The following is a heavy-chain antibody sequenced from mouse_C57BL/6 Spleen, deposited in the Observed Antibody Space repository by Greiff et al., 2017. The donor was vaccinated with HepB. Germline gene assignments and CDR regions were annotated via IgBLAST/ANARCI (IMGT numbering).Heavy chain of an antibody. CDR2: IYPRSGNT. D-gene: IGHD2-1*01. CDR3: GRGDGNHYYAMDY. V-gene: IGHV1-81*01. CDR1: GYTFTSYG. J-gene: IGHJ4*01. Sequence: VQLQQSGPELARPGASVKLSCKASGYTFTSYGISWVQQRTGQGLEWIGEIYPRSGNTYYNEKFKGKATLTAAKSSSTAYMGLRSLTSADSAVYVCGRGDGNHYYAMDYWGQGTSVTVSS.